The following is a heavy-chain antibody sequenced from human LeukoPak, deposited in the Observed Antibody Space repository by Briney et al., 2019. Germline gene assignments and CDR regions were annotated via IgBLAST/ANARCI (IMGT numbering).Heavy chain of an antibody. CDR1: GFTFSSYA. J-gene: IGHJ4*02. CDR2: ISSNGGST. D-gene: IGHD3-22*01. CDR3: AREARKYYYDSSGYGDYYFGY. V-gene: IGHV3-64*01. Sequence: GGSLRLSCAASGFTFSSYAMHWVRQAPGKGLEYVSAISSNGGSTYYANSVKGRFTISRDNSKNTLYLQMGSLRAEDMAVYYCAREARKYYYDSSGYGDYYFGYWGQGTLVTVSS.